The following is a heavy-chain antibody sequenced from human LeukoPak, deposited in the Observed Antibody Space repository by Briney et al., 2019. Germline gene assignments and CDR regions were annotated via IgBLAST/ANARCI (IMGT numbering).Heavy chain of an antibody. V-gene: IGHV3-23*01. CDR2: ISDSGGST. CDR3: ARPTDTVVAATGAFDI. D-gene: IGHD2-15*01. J-gene: IGHJ3*02. CDR1: GFIFSNYA. Sequence: GGSLRLSCAASGFIFSNYAVSWVRQAPGKGLGWVSAISDSGGSTYYADSVKGRFTISRDNSKNTLYLQMNSLRAEDTAVYYCARPTDTVVAATGAFDIWGQGTMVTVSS.